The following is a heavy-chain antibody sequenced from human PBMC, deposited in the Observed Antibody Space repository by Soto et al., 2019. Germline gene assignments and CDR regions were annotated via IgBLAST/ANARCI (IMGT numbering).Heavy chain of an antibody. Sequence: GGSLRLSCSASGFTVSSNYMSWVRQAPGKGLEWVSVIYSDGSTYYADSVKGRFIVSRDNSRNTLYLQVNSLRAEDTAVYYCARDRRSFDISAYFFDYWGQGTLVTVSS. CDR3: ARDRRSFDISAYFFDY. J-gene: IGHJ4*02. D-gene: IGHD3-22*01. CDR2: IYSDGST. V-gene: IGHV3-66*01. CDR1: GFTVSSNY.